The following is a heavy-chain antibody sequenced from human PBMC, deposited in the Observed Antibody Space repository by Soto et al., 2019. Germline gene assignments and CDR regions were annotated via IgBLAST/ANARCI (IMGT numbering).Heavy chain of an antibody. J-gene: IGHJ6*03. V-gene: IGHV3-7*01. CDR1: GFAFNNYW. D-gene: IGHD2-15*01. CDR2: IKLDGSDK. Sequence: EVQLIESGGGLVQPGGSLRLSCAASGFAFNNYWMSWVRQAPGKGLEWVANIKLDGSDKYYVDSVKGRFTISRDNAKNSLYLQMNSLSAEDTAVYYCARWGGGSRYYYSYYDMDVWGKGTTVTVSS. CDR3: ARWGGGSRYYYSYYDMDV.